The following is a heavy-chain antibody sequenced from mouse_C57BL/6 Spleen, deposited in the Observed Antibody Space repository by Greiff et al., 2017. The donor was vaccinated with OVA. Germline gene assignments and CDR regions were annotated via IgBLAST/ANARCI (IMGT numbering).Heavy chain of an antibody. D-gene: IGHD1-1*01. CDR3: ERSTTVVETWFAY. Sequence: QVQLKQSGPELVKPGASVKISCKASGYAFSSSWMNWVKQRPGQGLEWIGRIYPGDGDTNYNGKFTGKATLTADTSSSTAYMQLSSLTSDDSAVYFSERSTTVVETWFAYWGQGTLVTVSA. V-gene: IGHV1-82*01. J-gene: IGHJ3*01. CDR1: GYAFSSSW. CDR2: IYPGDGDT.